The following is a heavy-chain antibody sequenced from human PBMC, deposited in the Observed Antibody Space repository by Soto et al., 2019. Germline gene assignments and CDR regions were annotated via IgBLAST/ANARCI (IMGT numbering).Heavy chain of an antibody. CDR3: ARDSLQDSRSWYADYYYGMDV. CDR1: GFTFSSYE. Sequence: GGSLRLSCAASGFTFSSYEMNWVRQAPGKGLEWVSYISSSGSTIYYADSVKGRFTISRDNAKDSLYLQMNSLRAEDTAVYYCARDSLQDSRSWYADYYYGMDVWGQGTTVTVSS. CDR2: ISSSGSTI. V-gene: IGHV3-48*03. D-gene: IGHD6-13*01. J-gene: IGHJ6*02.